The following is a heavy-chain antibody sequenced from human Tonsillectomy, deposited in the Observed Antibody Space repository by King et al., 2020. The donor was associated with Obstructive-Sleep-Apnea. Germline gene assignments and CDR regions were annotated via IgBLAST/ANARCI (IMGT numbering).Heavy chain of an antibody. J-gene: IGHJ4*02. D-gene: IGHD2-15*01. Sequence: VQLVESGGGLVQPGGSLKLSCAASGFTFDDSHMHWVRQAPGKGLEWIGHISSRRDNYATAYAASVNGRFSSSRDHTKSTAYLQMNSLPTEDTAGYYLSRQTDRCHDYWGPGTRVTVSS. CDR1: GFTFDDSH. CDR2: ISSRRDNYAT. CDR3: SRQTDRCHDY. V-gene: IGHV3-73*01.